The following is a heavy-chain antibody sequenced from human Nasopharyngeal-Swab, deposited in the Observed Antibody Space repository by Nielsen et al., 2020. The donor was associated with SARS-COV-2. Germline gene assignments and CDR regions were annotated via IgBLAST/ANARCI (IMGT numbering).Heavy chain of an antibody. CDR2: ISWDGGST. J-gene: IGHJ4*02. Sequence: GESLKISCPASGFTFDDYTMHWVRQAPGKGLERVSLISWDGGSTYYADSVKGRFTISRDNNKNSLYLQMNSLRTEDTALYYCAKGGQEGAPYFDYWGQGTLVTVSS. CDR3: AKGGQEGAPYFDY. D-gene: IGHD3-16*01. V-gene: IGHV3-43*01. CDR1: GFTFDDYT.